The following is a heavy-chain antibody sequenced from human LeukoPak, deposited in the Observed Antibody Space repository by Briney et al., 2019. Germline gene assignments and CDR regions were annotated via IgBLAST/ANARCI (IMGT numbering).Heavy chain of an antibody. Sequence: SGGSLRLSCAASGFTFSSYEMNWVRQAPGKGLEWVSSISSSSSYIYYADSVKGRFTISRDNAKNSLYLQMNSLRAEDTAVYYCARDKDSGSYVDWGQGTLVTVSS. CDR3: ARDKDSGSYVD. J-gene: IGHJ4*02. CDR1: GFTFSSYE. CDR2: ISSSSSYI. V-gene: IGHV3-21*01. D-gene: IGHD1-26*01.